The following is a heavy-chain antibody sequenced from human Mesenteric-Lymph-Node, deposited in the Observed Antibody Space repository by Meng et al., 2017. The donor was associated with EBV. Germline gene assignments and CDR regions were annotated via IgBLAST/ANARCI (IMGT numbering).Heavy chain of an antibody. V-gene: IGHV1-18*01. D-gene: IGHD3-22*01. CDR1: GYTFIDYG. CDR2: ISGYNGNT. Sequence: QVTLEQSGGEGKKPAASVKVSCKASGYTFIDYGVSWVRQAPGQGLEWMGLISGYNGNTNYAQKFQGRVTMTTDTSTSTAYMELRSLTSDDTAVYYCARVPSIIVVVPYYFDYWGQGTLVTVSS. CDR3: ARVPSIIVVVPYYFDY. J-gene: IGHJ4*02.